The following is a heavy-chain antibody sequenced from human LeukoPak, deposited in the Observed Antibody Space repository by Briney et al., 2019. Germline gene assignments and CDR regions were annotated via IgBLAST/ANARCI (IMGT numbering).Heavy chain of an antibody. V-gene: IGHV4-59*01. Sequence: SETLSLTCTVSGGSISSYYWSWIRQPPGKGLEWIGYIYYSGSTNYNPSLKSRVTISVDTSKNQFSLKLSSVTAADTAVYYCARFRGAAAAGWNYWGQGTLVTVSS. D-gene: IGHD6-13*01. J-gene: IGHJ4*02. CDR2: IYYSGST. CDR1: GGSISSYY. CDR3: ARFRGAAAAGWNY.